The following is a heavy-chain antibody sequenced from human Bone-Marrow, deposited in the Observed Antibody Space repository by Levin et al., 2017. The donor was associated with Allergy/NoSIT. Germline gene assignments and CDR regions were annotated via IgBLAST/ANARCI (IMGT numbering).Heavy chain of an antibody. J-gene: IGHJ4*02. V-gene: IGHV1-18*01. D-gene: IGHD2-2*01. CDR3: ARSHCSSSNCLSQLDS. CDR1: GYPFRDYG. CDR2: INIESGDT. Sequence: ASVKVSCKTSGYPFRDYGIAWVRQAPGQGLEWLGWINIESGDTNYAQKLQDRVTMTTDTVTATSHMELRNLRSDDTAVYYCARSHCSSSNCLSQLDSWGQGTLVTVSS.